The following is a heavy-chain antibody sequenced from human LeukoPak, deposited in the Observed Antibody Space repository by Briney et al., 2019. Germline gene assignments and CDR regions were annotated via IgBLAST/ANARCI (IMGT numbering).Heavy chain of an antibody. CDR1: GGSISSGSYS. V-gene: IGHV4-61*02. Sequence: PPQTLSLTCTVSGGSISSGSYSWSWIRQPAGKALEWIGRVFTSGGTNYNPSLKSRVTISLDTSKNQFSLNLVSVTAADTAMYFCARGPSRLHWLDPWGHGTLVTVSS. J-gene: IGHJ5*02. CDR3: ARGPSRLHWLDP. CDR2: VFTSGGT.